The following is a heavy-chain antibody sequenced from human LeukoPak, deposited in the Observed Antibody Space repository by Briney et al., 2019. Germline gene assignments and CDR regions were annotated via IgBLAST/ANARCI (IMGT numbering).Heavy chain of an antibody. CDR3: ARLHWESGGIYFYYYMDV. D-gene: IGHD3-16*01. CDR2: MNPNNGNT. V-gene: IGHV1-8*01. Sequence: ASVKVSCKASGYTFTSYDINWVGQAPGQGLEWMASMNPNNGNTAYARKFQGRVTMTRDTSIGTAYLELSALRSEDTAVYYCARLHWESGGIYFYYYMDVWGKGTTVTVSS. J-gene: IGHJ6*03. CDR1: GYTFTSYD.